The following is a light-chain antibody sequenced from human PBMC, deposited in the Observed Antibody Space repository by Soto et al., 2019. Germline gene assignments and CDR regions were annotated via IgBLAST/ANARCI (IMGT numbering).Light chain of an antibody. J-gene: IGLJ1*01. Sequence: QSVLTQPPSAYGSPGQSVTISCTGTSTDVGGYNYISWYQHHPGKGPKLIIYEVSERPSGVPDRFSGSKSGNTASLTVSGLQAEDEADYYCSSYAGSNNRGVFGSGTKVTVL. CDR3: SSYAGSNNRGV. CDR2: EVS. CDR1: STDVGGYNY. V-gene: IGLV2-8*01.